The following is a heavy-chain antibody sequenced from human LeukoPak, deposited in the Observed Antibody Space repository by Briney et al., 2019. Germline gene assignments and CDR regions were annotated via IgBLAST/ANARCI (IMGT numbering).Heavy chain of an antibody. V-gene: IGHV3-13*04. D-gene: IGHD1-1*01. CDR1: GFTFSSYD. Sequence: GGSLRLSCAASGFTFSSYDMRWVRQATGKSLEWVSAIGTAGDTYYPGSVKGRFTISRENAKNSLYLQMNSLRAGDTAVYYCARSNWNDGAFDIWGQGTMVTVSS. CDR2: IGTAGDT. J-gene: IGHJ3*02. CDR3: ARSNWNDGAFDI.